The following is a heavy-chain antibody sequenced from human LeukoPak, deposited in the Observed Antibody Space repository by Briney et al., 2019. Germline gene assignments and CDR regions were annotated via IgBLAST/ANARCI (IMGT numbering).Heavy chain of an antibody. Sequence: SETLSLTCAVYGGSFSGYYWSWIRQPPGKGLEWIGEINHSGSTNYNPSLKSRVTISVDTSKNQFSLKLSSVTAADTAVYYCARGGLVVVPAARAYYMDVWGKGTTVTVSS. V-gene: IGHV4-34*01. J-gene: IGHJ6*03. CDR2: INHSGST. CDR1: GGSFSGYY. CDR3: ARGGLVVVPAARAYYMDV. D-gene: IGHD2-2*01.